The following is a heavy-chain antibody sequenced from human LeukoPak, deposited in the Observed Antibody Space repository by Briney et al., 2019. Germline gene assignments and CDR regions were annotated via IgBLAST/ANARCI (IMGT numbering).Heavy chain of an antibody. CDR3: ARERIIAVAGRLDYYYYYMDV. Sequence: SETLSLTCTVSGGSISSYYWSWIRQPAGKGLEWIGRIYTSGSTNYNPSLQSRVTMSVDTSKNQFSLKLSSVTAADTAVYYCARERIIAVAGRLDYYYYYMDVWGKGTTVTVSS. V-gene: IGHV4-4*07. D-gene: IGHD6-19*01. CDR1: GGSISSYY. J-gene: IGHJ6*03. CDR2: IYTSGST.